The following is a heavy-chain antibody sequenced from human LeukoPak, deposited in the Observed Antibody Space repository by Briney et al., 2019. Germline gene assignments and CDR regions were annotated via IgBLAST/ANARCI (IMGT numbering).Heavy chain of an antibody. J-gene: IGHJ5*02. V-gene: IGHV3-66*03. CDR1: GFTVSSNY. CDR3: AKEDRPDNWFDP. Sequence: VWSLRLSCAASGFTVSSNYIIWVRQAPGKGLEWVSVIYICGSTYYADSVKGRFTISRDNSKNTLYLQMNSLRAEDTAVYYCAKEDRPDNWFDPWGQGTLATVSS. CDR2: IYICGST. D-gene: IGHD1-14*01.